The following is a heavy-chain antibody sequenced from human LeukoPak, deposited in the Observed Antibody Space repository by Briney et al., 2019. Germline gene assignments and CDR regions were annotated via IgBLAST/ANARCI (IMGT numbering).Heavy chain of an antibody. V-gene: IGHV3-23*01. CDR2: ISGSGGST. CDR3: AKNVKLRFLEWLPPPGPAAFDI. J-gene: IGHJ3*02. Sequence: PGRSLRLSCAASGFTFSSYAMSWVRQAPGKGLEWVSAISGSGGSTYYADSVKGRFTISRDNSKNTLYLQMNSLRAEDTAVYYCAKNVKLRFLEWLPPPGPAAFDIWGQGTMVTVSS. D-gene: IGHD3-3*01. CDR1: GFTFSSYA.